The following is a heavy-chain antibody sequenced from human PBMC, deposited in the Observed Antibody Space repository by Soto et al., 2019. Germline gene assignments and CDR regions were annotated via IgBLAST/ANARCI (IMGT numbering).Heavy chain of an antibody. V-gene: IGHV1-69*06. Sequence: GASVKVSCKASGCTVSSYAISCVRQAPGQVLEWMGGIIPIFGTANYAQKFQGRVTITADKSTSTAYMELSSLRSEDTAVYYCASTAARGRLYYYYGMDVWGRGTTVTVSS. CDR3: ASTAARGRLYYYYGMDV. J-gene: IGHJ6*02. CDR2: IIPIFGTA. CDR1: GCTVSSYA. D-gene: IGHD2-2*01.